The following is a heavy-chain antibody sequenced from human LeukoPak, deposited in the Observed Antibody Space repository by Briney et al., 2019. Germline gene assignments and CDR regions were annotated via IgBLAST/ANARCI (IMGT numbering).Heavy chain of an antibody. V-gene: IGHV3-23*01. CDR1: GFTFSSYA. D-gene: IGHD3-10*01. J-gene: IGHJ4*02. CDR2: ISGSGGST. Sequence: PGGSLRLSCAASGFTFSSYAMSWVRQAPGKGLEWVSAISGSGGSTYYADSVKGRFTISRDNSKNTLYLQMNSLRAEDTAVYYCASPITMVRGVMRDYWGQGTLVTVSS. CDR3: ASPITMVRGVMRDY.